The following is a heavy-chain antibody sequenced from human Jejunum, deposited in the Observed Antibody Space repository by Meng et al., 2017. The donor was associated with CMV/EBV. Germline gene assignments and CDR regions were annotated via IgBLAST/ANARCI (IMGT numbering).Heavy chain of an antibody. Sequence: SGLTVSKYERNGGGKAQGKGVERVSHITSNGSTKYYQDSVAGRLTISRDKAKNSLLRHRSNLRAEDTAIYYCVKDILSRYTNRAYWGQGTLVTVSS. V-gene: IGHV3-48*03. D-gene: IGHD2-15*01. CDR1: GLTVSKYE. CDR3: VKDILSRYTNRAY. J-gene: IGHJ4*02. CDR2: ITSNGSTK.